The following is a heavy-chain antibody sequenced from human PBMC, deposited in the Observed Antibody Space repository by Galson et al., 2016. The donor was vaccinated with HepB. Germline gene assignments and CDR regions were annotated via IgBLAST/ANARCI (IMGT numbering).Heavy chain of an antibody. V-gene: IGHV1-18*01. J-gene: IGHJ4*02. CDR3: AREGGDWPDSFDH. CDR1: GYSFSNYG. Sequence: SVKVSCKASGYSFSNYGISWVRQAPGQGLEWMGWISGYSATTDYAQRFQDRVTMTTDTSTRTVYMELRSLRSDDTAIYYCAREGGDWPDSFDHWGQGTLVTVSS. CDR2: ISGYSATT. D-gene: IGHD2-21*02.